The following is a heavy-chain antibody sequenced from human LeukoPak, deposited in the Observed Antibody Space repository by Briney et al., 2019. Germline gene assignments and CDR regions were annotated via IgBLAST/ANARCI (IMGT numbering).Heavy chain of an antibody. Sequence: SVKVSCKASGGTFSSYAISWVRQAPGQGLEWMGGIIPMFGTADYAQKFQGRVTITTDESTTTAYMELSSLRSDDTAVYYCARGGNYYDSSCYFGYWGQGTLVTV. J-gene: IGHJ4*02. CDR2: IIPMFGTA. D-gene: IGHD3-22*01. V-gene: IGHV1-69*05. CDR3: ARGGNYYDSSCYFGY. CDR1: GGTFSSYA.